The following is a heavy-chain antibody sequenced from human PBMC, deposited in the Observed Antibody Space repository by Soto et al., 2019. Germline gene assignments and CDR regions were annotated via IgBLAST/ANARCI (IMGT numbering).Heavy chain of an antibody. CDR3: ARESEDLTSNFDY. V-gene: IGHV3-21*01. Sequence: PGGSLRLSCAASGFTFTKYSMNWVRQAPGKGLEWVSSISSTTNYIYYADSMKGRFTVSRDNAKNSVYLEMNSLSAEDTAVYYCARESEDLTSNFDYWGQGTLVTVSS. J-gene: IGHJ4*02. CDR2: ISSTTNYI. CDR1: GFTFTKYS.